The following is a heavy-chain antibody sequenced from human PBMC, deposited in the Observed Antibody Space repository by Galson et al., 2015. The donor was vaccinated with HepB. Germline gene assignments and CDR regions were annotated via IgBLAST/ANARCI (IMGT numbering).Heavy chain of an antibody. CDR3: ARDWDYYDSSDAFDI. J-gene: IGHJ3*02. V-gene: IGHV1-18*01. CDR2: ISAYNGNT. Sequence: SVKVCCKASGYTFTSYGISWVRQAPGQGLEWMGWISAYNGNTNYAQKLQGRVTMTTDTSTSTAYMELRSLRSDDTAVYYCARDWDYYDSSDAFDIWGQGTMVTVSS. CDR1: GYTFTSYG. D-gene: IGHD3-22*01.